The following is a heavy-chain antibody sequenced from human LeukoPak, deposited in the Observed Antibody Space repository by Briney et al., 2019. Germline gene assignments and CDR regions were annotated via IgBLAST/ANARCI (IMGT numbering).Heavy chain of an antibody. Sequence: SETLFLTCTVSGGSISSYYWSWIRQPPGKGLEWIGYIYYSGTTNFNPSLKSRVTMSVDTSRNHFSLQLSSVTAADTALYYCARATTAYCTGGICPNFDFWGQGTLVTVSS. CDR1: GGSISSYY. CDR3: ARATTAYCTGGICPNFDF. V-gene: IGHV4-59*01. CDR2: IYYSGTT. D-gene: IGHD2-8*02. J-gene: IGHJ4*02.